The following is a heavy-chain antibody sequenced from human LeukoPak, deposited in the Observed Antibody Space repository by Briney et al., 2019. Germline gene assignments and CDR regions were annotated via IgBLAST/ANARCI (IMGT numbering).Heavy chain of an antibody. J-gene: IGHJ4*02. Sequence: PGGSLRLSCAASGFTFSSYWMTWVRQAPGRGLEWVANIKHNGDELNYVDSVEDRFTISRDNAKNSLYLHMTSLRAEDTAVYYCARELRTFDSWGQGTLVTVSS. V-gene: IGHV3-7*01. CDR1: GFTFSSYW. CDR3: ARELRTFDS. D-gene: IGHD3-16*01. CDR2: IKHNGDEL.